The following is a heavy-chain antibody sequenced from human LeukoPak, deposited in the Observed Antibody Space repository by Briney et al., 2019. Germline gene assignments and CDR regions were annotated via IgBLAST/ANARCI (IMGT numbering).Heavy chain of an antibody. V-gene: IGHV3-11*04. J-gene: IGHJ4*02. CDR1: GFTFSDYY. D-gene: IGHD3-3*01. CDR3: ARGDGVVMNY. CDR2: ISSSGSTI. Sequence: GGSLRLSCAASGFTFSDYYMSWIRQAPGKGLEWVSYISSSGSTIYYADSVKGRFTISTDNAKNTLYLQMNSLRVEDTSIYYCARGDGVVMNYWGQGTLVTVSS.